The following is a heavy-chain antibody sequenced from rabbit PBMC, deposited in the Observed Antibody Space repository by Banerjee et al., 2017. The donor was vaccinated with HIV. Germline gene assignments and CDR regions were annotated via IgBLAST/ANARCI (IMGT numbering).Heavy chain of an antibody. V-gene: IGHV1S40*01. CDR1: GFSFSSSYY. CDR2: IYGGSGST. Sequence: QSLEESGGGLVQPEGSLTLTCKASGFSFSSSYYMCWVRQAPGKGLEWIACIYGGSGSTYYASWAKGRFTITRSTSLNTVTLQLKSLTAADTATYFCMRDISPYYGKFNLWGPGTLVTVS. D-gene: IGHD1-1*01. J-gene: IGHJ4*01. CDR3: MRDISPYYGKFNL.